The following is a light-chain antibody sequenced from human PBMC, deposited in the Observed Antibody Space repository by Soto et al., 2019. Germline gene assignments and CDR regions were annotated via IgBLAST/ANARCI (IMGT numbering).Light chain of an antibody. Sequence: EIVLTQSPGTLSLSPGERATLSCRASQSVSSNYLAWYQQKPGQAPRLLIYGASTRATGIPDRFSGSGSGTDFTLTISRREPEDFAVYYCQQYGNSPPITFGGGTKVEIK. CDR2: GAS. CDR1: QSVSSNY. CDR3: QQYGNSPPIT. V-gene: IGKV3-20*01. J-gene: IGKJ4*01.